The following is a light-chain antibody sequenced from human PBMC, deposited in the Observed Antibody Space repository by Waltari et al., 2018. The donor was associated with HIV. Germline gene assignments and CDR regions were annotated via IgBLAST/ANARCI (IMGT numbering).Light chain of an antibody. CDR1: QSLFHSFNNNNY. CDR3: QQYYATPRT. J-gene: IGKJ1*01. CDR2: WAS. Sequence: DIVLTQSPDSLSVSLGERATINCKSSQSLFHSFNNNNYLAWYQQRPGQPPRLLTYWASTRGSGVPDRFSGSGSGTDFTLTISSLRAEDVAIYYCQQYYATPRTFGQGTRVEV. V-gene: IGKV4-1*01.